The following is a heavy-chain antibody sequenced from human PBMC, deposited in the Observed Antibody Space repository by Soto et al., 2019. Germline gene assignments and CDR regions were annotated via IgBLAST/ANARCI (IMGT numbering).Heavy chain of an antibody. CDR2: ISAYNGNT. J-gene: IGHJ6*02. V-gene: IGHV1-18*01. CDR1: GYTFTSYG. CDR3: ARDVDTVNLSYYYCGMDV. D-gene: IGHD5-18*01. Sequence: GASVKVSCKASGYTFTSYGISWVRQAPGQGLEWMGWISAYNGNTNYAQKLQGRVTMTTDTSTSTAYMELRSLRSDDTAVYYCARDVDTVNLSYYYCGMDVWGQGTTVTLSS.